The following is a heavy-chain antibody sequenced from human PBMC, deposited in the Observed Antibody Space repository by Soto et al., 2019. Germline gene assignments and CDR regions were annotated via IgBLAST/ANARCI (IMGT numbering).Heavy chain of an antibody. CDR3: ARVGSGYSYGHYYYGMDV. CDR1: GGSISSYY. Sequence: QVQLQESGPGLVKPSETLSLTCTVSGGSISSYYWSWIRQPPGKGLEWIGYSYYSGSTNYNPSLKSRVTISVDTSKNQFSLKLSSVTAADTAVYYCARVGSGYSYGHYYYGMDVWGQGTTVTVSS. CDR2: SYYSGST. D-gene: IGHD5-18*01. J-gene: IGHJ6*02. V-gene: IGHV4-59*01.